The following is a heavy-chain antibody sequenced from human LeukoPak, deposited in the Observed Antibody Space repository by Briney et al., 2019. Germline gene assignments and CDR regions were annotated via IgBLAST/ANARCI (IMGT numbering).Heavy chain of an antibody. CDR1: GYTFTGYY. Sequence: ASVKVSCKASGYTFTGYYMHWVRQAPGQGLEWMGWINPNSGGTNYAQQFQGRLTMTRDTSISTAYMELSRLRSDDTAVYYCARVKTMIIVVSLFDYWGQGALVTVSS. CDR3: ARVKTMIIVVSLFDY. V-gene: IGHV1-2*02. J-gene: IGHJ4*02. CDR2: INPNSGGT. D-gene: IGHD3-22*01.